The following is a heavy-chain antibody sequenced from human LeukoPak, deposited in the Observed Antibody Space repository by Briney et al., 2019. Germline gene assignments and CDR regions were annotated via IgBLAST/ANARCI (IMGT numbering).Heavy chain of an antibody. CDR3: SRCAYCSTNSCYYFDY. CDR1: GGSISSYY. CDR2: IYYSGST. D-gene: IGHD2-2*01. Sequence: SETLSLTCTVSGGSISSYYWSWIRQPPGKGLEWIGYIYYSGSTNYNPSLKSRVTISLDTSKNQFSLKLSSVTAADTAVYYCSRCAYCSTNSCYYFDYWGQGTLVTVSS. V-gene: IGHV4-59*01. J-gene: IGHJ4*02.